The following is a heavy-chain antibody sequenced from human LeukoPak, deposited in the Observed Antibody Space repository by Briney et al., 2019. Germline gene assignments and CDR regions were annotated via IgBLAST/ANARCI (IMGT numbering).Heavy chain of an antibody. CDR2: ISWNCDNI. CDR1: GFTFDDFA. V-gene: IGHV3-9*01. J-gene: IGHJ5*02. CDR3: AKHGLFIARGVKVFGTTWFDP. D-gene: IGHD3-10*01. Sequence: GGCLRLSCAASGFTFDDFAMHWVRQAPGKGLEWVSSISWNCDNIAYADSVKGRFTISRDNAKNSLYLQMNSLRPEDTAMYYCAKHGLFIARGVKVFGTTWFDPWGQGTLVSVSS.